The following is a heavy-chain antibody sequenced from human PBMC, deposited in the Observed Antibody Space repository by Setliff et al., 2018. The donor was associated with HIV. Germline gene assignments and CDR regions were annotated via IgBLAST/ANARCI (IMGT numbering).Heavy chain of an antibody. J-gene: IGHJ6*03. CDR2: INTSGTT. CDR1: GGSVSNYY. D-gene: IGHD2-21*02. V-gene: IGHV4-4*07. Sequence: TSETLSLTCTVSGGSVSNYYWTWIRQSAGKGLEWIGHINTSGTTYYNPSLKSRVTISTGTSNNQFSLTLSSVTAADTAVYYCARGVLITKRVTQTGGYYYYTDVWGKGTTVTVSS. CDR3: ARGVLITKRVTQTGGYYYYTDV.